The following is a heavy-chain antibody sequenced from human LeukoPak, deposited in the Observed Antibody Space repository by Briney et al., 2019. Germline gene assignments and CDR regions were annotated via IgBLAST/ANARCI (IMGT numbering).Heavy chain of an antibody. CDR2: LYNDGNKK. CDR1: GFAFTSYG. V-gene: IGHV3-30*12. J-gene: IGHJ4*02. CDR3: ARGYSYGYFDY. D-gene: IGHD5-18*01. Sequence: PGGSLRLSCAASGFAFTSYGMHWVRQAPGKGPQWVAVLYNDGNKKYYEDSVKGRFTISRDNSKNTLYLQMDSLRDEDTAVYYCARGYSYGYFDYWGQGTLVTVSS.